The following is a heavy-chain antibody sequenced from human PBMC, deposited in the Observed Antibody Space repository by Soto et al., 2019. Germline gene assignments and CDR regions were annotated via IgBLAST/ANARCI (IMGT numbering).Heavy chain of an antibody. CDR1: GFTFSSYA. Sequence: PGGSLRLSCAASGFTFSSYAMSWVRQAPGKGLEWVSAISGSGGSTYYADSVKGRFTISRDNSKNTLYLQMNSLRAEDTAVYYCASSKRYNWNYAADAFDIRGQGTMVTVSS. J-gene: IGHJ3*02. CDR3: ASSKRYNWNYAADAFDI. V-gene: IGHV3-23*01. D-gene: IGHD1-7*01. CDR2: ISGSGGST.